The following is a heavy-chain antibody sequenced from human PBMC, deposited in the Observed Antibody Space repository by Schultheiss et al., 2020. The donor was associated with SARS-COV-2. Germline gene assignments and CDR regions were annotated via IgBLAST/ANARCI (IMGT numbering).Heavy chain of an antibody. CDR2: IYYSGST. Sequence: SQTLSLTCTVSGGSISSSSYYWGWIRQPPGKGLEWIGSIYYSGSTYYNPSLKSRVTISVDTSKNQFSLKLSSVTAADTAVYYCARGRGTTIFGVAYYGMDVWGQGTTVTVSS. D-gene: IGHD3-3*01. J-gene: IGHJ6*02. CDR1: GGSISSSSYY. V-gene: IGHV4-39*07. CDR3: ARGRGTTIFGVAYYGMDV.